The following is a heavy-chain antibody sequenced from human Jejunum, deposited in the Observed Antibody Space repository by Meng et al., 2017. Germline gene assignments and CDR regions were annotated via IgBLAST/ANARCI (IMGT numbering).Heavy chain of an antibody. J-gene: IGHJ4*02. CDR3: ARAYISPRGTFYFDY. CDR1: GYIFINYA. CDR2: INAGNGNT. Sequence: QVQLVQSGAEVKKPGASVKLSCRASGYIFINYALHWVRQAPGQRTEWLGWINAGNGNTKYSQKCQGRVLITGDTSATTAHLELSSLRTEDTATYYCARAYISPRGTFYFDYWGQGTLVTVSS. D-gene: IGHD1-1*01. V-gene: IGHV1-3*01.